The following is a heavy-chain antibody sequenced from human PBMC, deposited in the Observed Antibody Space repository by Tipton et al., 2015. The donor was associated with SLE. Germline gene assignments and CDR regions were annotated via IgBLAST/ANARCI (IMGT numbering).Heavy chain of an antibody. V-gene: IGHV4-39*07. CDR3: ARRDNFWGSYRRAHPYFDL. D-gene: IGHD3-16*02. CDR1: GGSISSKNYY. Sequence: LKLSCTVSGGSISSKNYYWGWIRQPPGKGLEWIGSIHYSGSTYDNPSFKSRVTISVDTSKNQFSLKLSSVTAADTAVYYCARRDNFWGSYRRAHPYFDLWGQGALVTVSS. J-gene: IGHJ4*02. CDR2: IHYSGST.